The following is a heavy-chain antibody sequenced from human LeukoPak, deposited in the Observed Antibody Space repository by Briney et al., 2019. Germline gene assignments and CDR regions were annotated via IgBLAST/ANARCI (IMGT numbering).Heavy chain of an antibody. CDR3: ARFNREDTTRFDP. CDR2: ISDSGDT. V-gene: IGHV4-59*01. J-gene: IGHJ5*02. D-gene: IGHD2-15*01. Sequence: SETLSLTCTVSGGSISSYYWSWIRQPPGKGLEWIGHISDSGDTNYNPSLKSRVTISVDTSKNQFSLKLSSVTAADTAVYYCARFNREDTTRFDPWGQGTLVTVSS. CDR1: GGSISSYY.